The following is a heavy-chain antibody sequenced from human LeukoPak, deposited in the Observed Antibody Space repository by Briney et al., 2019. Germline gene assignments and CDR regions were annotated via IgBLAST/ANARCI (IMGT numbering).Heavy chain of an antibody. D-gene: IGHD5/OR15-5a*01. CDR2: RRNKANSYTI. CDR1: GFTFSDHY. V-gene: IGHV3-72*01. Sequence: QPGGSLRLSCAASGFTFSDHYMVWLRQAPGKGLEWVGRRRNKANSYTIEYAASVKGRFTISRDDSKNSLYLQMNSLKTEDTAVYYCARVATVSAPPNYGMDVWGQGTTVTVSS. CDR3: ARVATVSAPPNYGMDV. J-gene: IGHJ6*02.